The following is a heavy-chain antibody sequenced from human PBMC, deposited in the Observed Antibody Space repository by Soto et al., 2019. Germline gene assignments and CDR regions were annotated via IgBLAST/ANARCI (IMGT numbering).Heavy chain of an antibody. J-gene: IGHJ4*02. Sequence: SVTLSLTCALYRRCFSGYYWSWIRQPPGKGLEWIGEINHSGSTNYNPSLKSRVTISVDTSKNQFSLKLSPVTAADTAVYHCARGKLPAYWGLVTLVSVS. CDR3: ARGKLPAY. V-gene: IGHV4-34*01. CDR1: RRCFSGYY. CDR2: INHSGST. D-gene: IGHD6-6*01.